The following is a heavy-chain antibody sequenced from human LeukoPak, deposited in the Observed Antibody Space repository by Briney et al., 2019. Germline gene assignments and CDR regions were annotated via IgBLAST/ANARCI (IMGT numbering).Heavy chain of an antibody. CDR3: ARSGSGWPYYGMDV. CDR2: ISPNSGGT. Sequence: ASVKVSCKASGYTFTGYYIHWVRQAPGQGLEWVGWISPNSGGTKYSQKFQSRVTITRDTSASTAYMELSSLRSEDTAVYYCARSGSGWPYYGMDVWGQGTTVTVSS. D-gene: IGHD6-19*01. CDR1: GYTFTGYY. V-gene: IGHV1-2*02. J-gene: IGHJ6*02.